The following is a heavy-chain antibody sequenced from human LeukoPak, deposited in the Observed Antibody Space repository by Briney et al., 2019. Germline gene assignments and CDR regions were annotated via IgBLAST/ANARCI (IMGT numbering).Heavy chain of an antibody. Sequence: SETLSLTCTVSGGSISSYYWSWIRQPAGKGLEWIRRIYTSGSTNYNPSLKSRVTMSVDTSKNQFSLKLSSVTAADTAVYYCARDWIMVRGVIGTTYYFDYWGQGTLVTVSS. D-gene: IGHD3-10*01. CDR2: IYTSGST. J-gene: IGHJ4*02. CDR1: GGSISSYY. CDR3: ARDWIMVRGVIGTTYYFDY. V-gene: IGHV4-4*07.